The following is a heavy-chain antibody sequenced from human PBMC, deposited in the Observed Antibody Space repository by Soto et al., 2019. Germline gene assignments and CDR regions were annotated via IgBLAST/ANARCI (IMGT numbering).Heavy chain of an antibody. CDR1: AGSISSSGYY. J-gene: IGHJ4*02. D-gene: IGHD3-3*01. Sequence: PSETLSLTCTVSAGSISSSGYYWSCIRQHPGKGLEWIGYIYYSGSTYYNPSLKSRVTISVDTSKNHFSLKLSSVTAADTAVCYCARSPPYYDFWSGYYEGGEYYFDYWDRGTLVTVGS. V-gene: IGHV4-31*03. CDR3: ARSPPYYDFWSGYYEGGEYYFDY. CDR2: IYYSGST.